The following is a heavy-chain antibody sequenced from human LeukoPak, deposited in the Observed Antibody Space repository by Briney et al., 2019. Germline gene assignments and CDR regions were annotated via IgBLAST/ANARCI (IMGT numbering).Heavy chain of an antibody. J-gene: IGHJ5*02. CDR1: GGSFSGYY. D-gene: IGHD6-19*01. Sequence: SETLSLTCGVYGGSFSGYYWSWIRQPPGKGLEWIGEINHSGSTNYNPSLKSRVTISVDTSKNQFSLKLSSVTAADTAVYYCARHIRKRGIAVAGTPGWFDPWGQGTLVTVSS. CDR2: INHSGST. V-gene: IGHV4-34*01. CDR3: ARHIRKRGIAVAGTPGWFDP.